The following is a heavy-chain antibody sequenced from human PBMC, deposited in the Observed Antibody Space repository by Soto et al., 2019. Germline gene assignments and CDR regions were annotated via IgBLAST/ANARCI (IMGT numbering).Heavy chain of an antibody. D-gene: IGHD6-19*01. Sequence: GGSLRLSCAASGFTFSSYAMHWVRQAPGKGLEWVAVISYDGSNKYYADSVKGRFTISRDNSKNTLYLQMNSLRAEDTAVYYCARAQGIVVAGTDYYYYGMDVWGQGTTVTVSS. V-gene: IGHV3-30-3*01. CDR3: ARAQGIVVAGTDYYYYGMDV. CDR1: GFTFSSYA. CDR2: ISYDGSNK. J-gene: IGHJ6*02.